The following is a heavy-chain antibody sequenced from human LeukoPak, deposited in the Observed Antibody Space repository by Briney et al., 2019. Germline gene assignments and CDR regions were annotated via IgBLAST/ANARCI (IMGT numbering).Heavy chain of an antibody. D-gene: IGHD5-12*01. Sequence: PGGSLRLSCAASGFTFNNYWMHWVRQAPGKGLLWVSRINTDGSSTSYADSVKGRFTITRDNAKNMVYLQMNSLRGEDTAVYYCARALDIVATITPIDYWGQGTLVTVSS. CDR1: GFTFNNYW. CDR3: ARALDIVATITPIDY. V-gene: IGHV3-74*01. J-gene: IGHJ4*02. CDR2: INTDGSST.